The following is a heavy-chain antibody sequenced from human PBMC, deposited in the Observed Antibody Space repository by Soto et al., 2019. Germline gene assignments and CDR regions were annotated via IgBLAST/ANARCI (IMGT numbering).Heavy chain of an antibody. CDR2: ISWNSGSI. CDR1: GFTFDDYA. Sequence: GGSLRLSCAASGFTFDDYAMHWVRQAPGKGLEWVSGISWNSGSIGYADSVKGRFTISRDNAKNSLYLQMNSLRAEDTALYYCAKDGLNYYYYGMDVWGQGTTVTVSS. CDR3: AKDGLNYYYYGMDV. J-gene: IGHJ6*02. V-gene: IGHV3-9*01.